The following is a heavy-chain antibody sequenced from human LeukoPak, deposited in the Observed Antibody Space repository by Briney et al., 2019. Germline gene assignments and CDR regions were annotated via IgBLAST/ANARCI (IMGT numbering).Heavy chain of an antibody. J-gene: IGHJ4*03. CDR2: INPLSGAT. CDR1: GYTFTAYY. Sequence: ASVKVSCKASGYTFTAYYLHWVRQAPGQGLEWMGWINPLSGATDSAQKFQGRVTLTGDTSISTVYMELSRLRSDDTALYYCARFLFKGINYFDYWGQGTLVTVSS. D-gene: IGHD2/OR15-2a*01. V-gene: IGHV1-2*02. CDR3: ARFLFKGINYFDY.